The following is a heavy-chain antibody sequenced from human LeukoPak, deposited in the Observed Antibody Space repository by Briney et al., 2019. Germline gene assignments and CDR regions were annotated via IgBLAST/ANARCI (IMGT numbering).Heavy chain of an antibody. Sequence: PGGSLRLSCAASGFTFSSYVMSWARQAPGKGLEWVSYINHNADTIYYADSVKGRFTISRDNDKNVLYLQMNSMRAEDTAVYYCAKDLLTFGGKNPIRYFQHWGQGTLVTVSS. V-gene: IGHV3-48*01. J-gene: IGHJ1*01. CDR3: AKDLLTFGGKNPIRYFQH. D-gene: IGHD2-15*01. CDR1: GFTFSSYV. CDR2: INHNADTI.